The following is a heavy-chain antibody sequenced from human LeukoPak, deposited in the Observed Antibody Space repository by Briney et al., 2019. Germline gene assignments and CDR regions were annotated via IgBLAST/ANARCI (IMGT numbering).Heavy chain of an antibody. Sequence: ASVKVSCKASGYTFTSYGISWVRQAPGQGLEWMGWISAYNGNTNYAQKFQGRVTMTTDTSTSTAYMELRSLRSDDTAVYYCARGGRWGLGYYDILTGGAFDIWGQGTMVTVSS. CDR3: ARGGRWGLGYYDILTGGAFDI. J-gene: IGHJ3*02. CDR1: GYTFTSYG. CDR2: ISAYNGNT. D-gene: IGHD3-9*01. V-gene: IGHV1-18*01.